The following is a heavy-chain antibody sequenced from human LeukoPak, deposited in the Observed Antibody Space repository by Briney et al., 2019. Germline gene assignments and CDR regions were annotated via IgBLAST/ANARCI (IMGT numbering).Heavy chain of an antibody. CDR2: IKAKIHGETI. J-gene: IGHJ4*02. D-gene: IGHD5-24*01. V-gene: IGHV3-15*01. CDR3: TRRSTI. Sequence: GGSLRLSCAASGFTFSSYAMSWVRQAPGKGLEWVARIKAKIHGETIDYAAPVRGRFIIPRDDSRNTVYLQMNSLKFEDTAMYYCTRRSTIWGRGTRVTVSS. CDR1: GFTFSSYA.